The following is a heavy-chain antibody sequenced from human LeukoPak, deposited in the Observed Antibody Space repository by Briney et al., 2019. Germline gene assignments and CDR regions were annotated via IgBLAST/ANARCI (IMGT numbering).Heavy chain of an antibody. CDR1: GGTFSSYA. D-gene: IGHD3-10*01. Sequence: SVKVSCKASGGTFSSYAISWVRQAPGQGLEWMGGIIPIFGTANYAQKFQGRVTITADESTSTAYMELSSLRSEDTAVYYCARVGLYYYYGMDVWGRGTTVTVSS. J-gene: IGHJ6*02. CDR2: IIPIFGTA. CDR3: ARVGLYYYYGMDV. V-gene: IGHV1-69*13.